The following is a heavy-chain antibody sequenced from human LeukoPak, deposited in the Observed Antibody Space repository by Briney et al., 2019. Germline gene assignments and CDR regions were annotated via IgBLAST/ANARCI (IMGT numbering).Heavy chain of an antibody. D-gene: IGHD3-10*01. V-gene: IGHV3-74*01. CDR3: AREYYCPAGSFLPRDY. CDR2: INSDGSST. CDR1: GFTFSSDW. Sequence: GGSLRLSCASSGFTFSSDWMHWVRQAPGKGLVWVSRINSDGSSTSYADSVKGRFTISRDNAKNTLYLQMNSLRAEDTAVYYCAREYYCPAGSFLPRDYCGEGTLVTVSS. J-gene: IGHJ4*02.